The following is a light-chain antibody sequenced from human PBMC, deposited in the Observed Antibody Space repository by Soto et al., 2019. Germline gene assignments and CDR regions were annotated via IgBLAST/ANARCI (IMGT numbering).Light chain of an antibody. J-gene: IGKJ5*01. CDR3: MQALQSPIT. V-gene: IGKV2-28*01. Sequence: DIVMTQSPLSLPVTPGEPASLCCGCSQSLLHSNRYNYFDWYLQKPGQSPQLLIYLGSNRASGVPDRFSGSGSGTDFTLKISRVEAEDVGVYYCMQALQSPITFGQGTRLEIK. CDR1: QSLLHSNRYNY. CDR2: LGS.